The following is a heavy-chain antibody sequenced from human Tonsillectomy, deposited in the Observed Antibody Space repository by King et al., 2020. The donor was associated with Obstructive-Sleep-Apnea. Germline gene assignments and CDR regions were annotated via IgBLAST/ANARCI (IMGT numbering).Heavy chain of an antibody. J-gene: IGHJ4*02. CDR1: GFTLEKFP. Sequence: EVQLVESGGGLIQPGGSLRLSCAASGFTLEKFPMNWVRQAPGKGLEWISYINGGSDRIYYADSLKGRFTISRDNTKNSLYLQMNSLRAEDTAVYYCTKDESTGWYSDSWGQGTLVTVSS. D-gene: IGHD6-19*01. CDR2: INGGSDRI. V-gene: IGHV3-48*04. CDR3: TKDESTGWYSDS.